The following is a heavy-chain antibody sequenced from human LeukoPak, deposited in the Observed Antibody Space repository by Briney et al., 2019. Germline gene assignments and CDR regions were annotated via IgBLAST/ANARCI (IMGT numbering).Heavy chain of an antibody. CDR1: GFTLRSYG. CDR2: ISTSSYYI. D-gene: IGHD1-26*01. Sequence: PGGSLRLSCAASGFTLRSYGMNWVRQAPGKGLEWVSYISTSSYYIYYADSVKGRFTISRDDAKNSLYLQMPSLRTEDTAVYYCARDASGSSTGLIDFWGRGTLVTVSA. CDR3: ARDASGSSTGLIDF. V-gene: IGHV3-21*01. J-gene: IGHJ4*02.